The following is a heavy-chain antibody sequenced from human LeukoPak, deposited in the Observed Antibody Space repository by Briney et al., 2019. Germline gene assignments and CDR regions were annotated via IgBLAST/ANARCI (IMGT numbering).Heavy chain of an antibody. D-gene: IGHD1-1*01. CDR2: ISYDGSNK. CDR1: GFTFSSYA. Sequence: GGSLRLSCAASGFTFSSYAMHWVRQAPGKGLEWVAVISYDGSNKYYADSVKGRFTISRDNSKNTLYLQMNSLRAEDTAVYYCARYLEAPGEDYWGQGTLVTVSS. CDR3: ARYLEAPGEDY. J-gene: IGHJ4*02. V-gene: IGHV3-30-3*01.